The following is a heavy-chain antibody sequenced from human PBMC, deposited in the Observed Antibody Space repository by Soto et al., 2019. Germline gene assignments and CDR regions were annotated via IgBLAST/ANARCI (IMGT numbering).Heavy chain of an antibody. D-gene: IGHD6-13*01. CDR3: AREAGYSSSWYGL. CDR2: IYYSGTT. V-gene: IGHV4-59*12. Sequence: SETLSLTCTVSGGSISSYYWSWIRQPPGKGLEWIGYIYYSGTTNYNPSLKSRVTISVDTSKNQFSLKLSSVTAADTAVYYCAREAGYSSSWYGLWGQGTLVTVSS. J-gene: IGHJ5*02. CDR1: GGSISSYY.